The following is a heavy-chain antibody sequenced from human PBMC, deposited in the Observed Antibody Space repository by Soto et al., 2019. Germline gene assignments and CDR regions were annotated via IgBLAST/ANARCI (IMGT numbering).Heavy chain of an antibody. Sequence: QVQLQESGPGLVKPSQTLSLTCTVSGGSISSGDYYWSWIRQPPGKGLEWIGYIYYSGSTYYNPSLKSRVTISVDTSKNQFSLKLSSVTAADTAVYYCARGGLLWFGELFSAFDIWGQGTMVTVSS. CDR2: IYYSGST. CDR3: ARGGLLWFGELFSAFDI. V-gene: IGHV4-30-4*01. CDR1: GGSISSGDYY. J-gene: IGHJ3*02. D-gene: IGHD3-10*01.